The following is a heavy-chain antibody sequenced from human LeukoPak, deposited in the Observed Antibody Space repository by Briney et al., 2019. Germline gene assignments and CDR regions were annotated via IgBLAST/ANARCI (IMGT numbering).Heavy chain of an antibody. V-gene: IGHV3-74*03. CDR2: INSDGTST. Sequence: GGSLRPAWPASGFTFTNTFMHWARQPPGRGLGWVSRINSDGTSTMYADSVKGRFTISRDNAKNTLYLQMNSLRDEDTGVYDCARRVDATRWFDPWGQGSLVTVSS. J-gene: IGHJ5*02. D-gene: IGHD2-15*01. CDR3: ARRVDATRWFDP. CDR1: GFTFTNTF.